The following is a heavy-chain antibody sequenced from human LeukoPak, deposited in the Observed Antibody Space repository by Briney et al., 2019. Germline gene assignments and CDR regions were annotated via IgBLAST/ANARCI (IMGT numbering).Heavy chain of an antibody. V-gene: IGHV3-21*01. Sequence: GGSLRLSCAASGFTFSSYSMNWVRQAPGKGLEWVSSISSSSSYIYYADSVKGRFTISRDNAKNSLYLQMNSLRAEDTAVYYCARDGSAGGYGDFWGQGTLVTVSS. CDR3: ARDGSAGGYGDF. J-gene: IGHJ4*02. CDR2: ISSSSSYI. D-gene: IGHD5-12*01. CDR1: GFTFSSYS.